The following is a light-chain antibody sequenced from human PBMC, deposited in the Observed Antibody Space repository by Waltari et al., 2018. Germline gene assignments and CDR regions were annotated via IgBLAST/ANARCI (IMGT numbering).Light chain of an antibody. CDR2: GAS. Sequence: ETVMTQSPATLSVSPGGRATLSCRASQRLGTNLAWYQQKPGQAPRLLIYGASSRATGVPARFSGSGSGTDFTLTISSLQSEDFVVYYCQQYNNWPLYTFGQGTKLEI. J-gene: IGKJ2*01. CDR3: QQYNNWPLYT. CDR1: QRLGTN. V-gene: IGKV3-15*01.